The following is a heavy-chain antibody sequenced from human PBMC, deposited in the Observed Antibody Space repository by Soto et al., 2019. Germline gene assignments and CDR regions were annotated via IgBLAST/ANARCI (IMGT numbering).Heavy chain of an antibody. CDR2: ISSDGSHK. J-gene: IGHJ4*02. CDR3: AKERSGWPDY. V-gene: IGHV3-30*18. CDR1: GFTFSAHG. Sequence: GGSLRLSCAASGFTFSAHGIHWVRQAPGKGLEWVAVISSDGSHKYYGDSVKGRFTISRDNSKNTVYLQMNSLTIEDTSICYCAKERSGWPDYWGQGTLVTV. D-gene: IGHD6-19*01.